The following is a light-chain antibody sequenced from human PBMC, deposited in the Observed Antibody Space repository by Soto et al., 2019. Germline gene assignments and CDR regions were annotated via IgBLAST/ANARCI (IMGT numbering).Light chain of an antibody. CDR3: QQYDTYPLT. CDR2: DAS. Sequence: DIQMTQSPSSLSASVGDRVTITCRASQSINNWLAWYQQKPGKAPKFLIYDASTLEPGVPSRFSGSASGTEFTLTISGLQPEDVASYYCQQYDTYPLTFGGGTKVDIK. J-gene: IGKJ4*01. V-gene: IGKV1-5*01. CDR1: QSINNW.